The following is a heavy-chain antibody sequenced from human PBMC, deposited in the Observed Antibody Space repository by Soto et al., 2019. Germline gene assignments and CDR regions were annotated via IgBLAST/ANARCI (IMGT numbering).Heavy chain of an antibody. D-gene: IGHD2-15*01. J-gene: IGHJ6*02. CDR2: ISYDGSNK. CDR1: GFTFSSYG. Sequence: PGGSLRLSCAASGFTFSSYGMHWVRQAPGKGLEWVAVISYDGSNKYYADSVKGRFTISRDNSKNTLYLQMNSLRAEDTAVYYCAKDRRYCSGGSCKRGRVYYYGMDVWGQGTTVTVSS. V-gene: IGHV3-30*18. CDR3: AKDRRYCSGGSCKRGRVYYYGMDV.